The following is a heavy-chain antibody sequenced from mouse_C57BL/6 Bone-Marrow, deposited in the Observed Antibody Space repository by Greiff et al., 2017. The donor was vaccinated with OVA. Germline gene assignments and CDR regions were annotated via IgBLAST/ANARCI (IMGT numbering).Heavy chain of an antibody. J-gene: IGHJ3*01. D-gene: IGHD1-1*01. V-gene: IGHV1-26*01. CDR2: INPNNGGT. CDR1: GYTFTDYY. CDR3: ARSAYYGSNAY. Sequence: EVQLQQSGPELVKPGASVKISCKASGYTFTDYYMNWVKQSHGKSLEWIGDINPNNGGTSYNQKFKGKATLTVDKSSSTAYMELRSLTSEDSAVYYCARSAYYGSNAYWGQGTLVTVSA.